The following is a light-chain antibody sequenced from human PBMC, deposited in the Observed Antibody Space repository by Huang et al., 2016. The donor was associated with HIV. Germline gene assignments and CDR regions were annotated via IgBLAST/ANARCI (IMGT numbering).Light chain of an antibody. CDR2: EAS. V-gene: IGKV1-33*01. J-gene: IGKJ1*01. CDR3: QQYDNLPWT. CDR1: QDISNY. Sequence: DIQMTQSPSSLSASVGDRVTITCQASQDISNYLNWYQQKPGKAPKRLIYEASNLETGVPSRFSGSGSGTDFTFTISSLQPEDIATYYCQQYDNLPWTFGQGTKVEIK.